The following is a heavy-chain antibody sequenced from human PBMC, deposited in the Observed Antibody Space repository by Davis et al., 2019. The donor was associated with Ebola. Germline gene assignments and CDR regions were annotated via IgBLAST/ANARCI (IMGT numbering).Heavy chain of an antibody. J-gene: IGHJ6*02. CDR2: ISPNNDAT. CDR1: GYTFTGYY. Sequence: ASVKVSCKASGYTFTGYYMHWVRQAPGQGLEWMGWISPNNDATNYAQKFQGRVTMTGDTSISTAFMELSRLTSDDTAVYFCARAWVGPTPSYYDGMDVWGQGTTVTVSS. V-gene: IGHV1-2*02. D-gene: IGHD1-26*01. CDR3: ARAWVGPTPSYYDGMDV.